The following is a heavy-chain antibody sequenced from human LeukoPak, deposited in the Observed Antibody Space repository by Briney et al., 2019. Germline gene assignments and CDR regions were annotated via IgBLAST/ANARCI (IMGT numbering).Heavy chain of an antibody. CDR2: ISWNSDTI. D-gene: IGHD3-10*01. CDR3: AKDRNPYGLGSYPNFDS. CDR1: GFTFDDYA. V-gene: IGHV3-9*01. J-gene: IGHJ4*02. Sequence: GRSLRLSCAASGFTFDDYAMHWVRQAPGKGLEWVSGISWNSDTIDYADSVKGRFTISRDNAKNTLFLQMNSLRPEDTAFFYCAKDRNPYGLGSYPNFDSLGQGTLVNVSS.